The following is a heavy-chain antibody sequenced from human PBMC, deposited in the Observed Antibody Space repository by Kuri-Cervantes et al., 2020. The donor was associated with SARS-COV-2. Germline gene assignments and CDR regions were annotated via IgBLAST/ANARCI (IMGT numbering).Heavy chain of an antibody. CDR3: ARVLSGSYPADY. Sequence: ASGKVSCKASGYTFTSYDINWVRQATGQGLEWMGWINPNSGGTNYAQKFQGRVTMTRDTSISTAYMELSRLRPDDTAVYYCARVLSGSYPADYWGQGTLVTVSS. CDR2: INPNSGGT. D-gene: IGHD1-26*01. V-gene: IGHV1-2*02. CDR1: GYTFTSYD. J-gene: IGHJ4*02.